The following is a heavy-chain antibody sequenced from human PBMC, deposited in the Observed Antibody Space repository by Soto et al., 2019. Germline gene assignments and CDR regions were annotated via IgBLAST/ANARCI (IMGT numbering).Heavy chain of an antibody. V-gene: IGHV4-34*01. CDR3: ARGGMITFGGVIVIPYDY. Sequence: QVQLQQWGAGLLKPSETLSLTCAVYGGSFSGYYWSWIRQPPGKGLEWIGEINHSGSTNYNPSLKSRVTISVDTSKNQFSLKLSSVTAADTAVYYCARGGMITFGGVIVIPYDYWGQGTLVTVSS. CDR2: INHSGST. D-gene: IGHD3-16*02. CDR1: GGSFSGYY. J-gene: IGHJ4*02.